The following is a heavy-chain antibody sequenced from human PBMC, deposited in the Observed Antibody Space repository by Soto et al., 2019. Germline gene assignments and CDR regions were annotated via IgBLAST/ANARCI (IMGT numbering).Heavy chain of an antibody. V-gene: IGHV2-5*02. CDR3: AHRVLRTVFGLVTTTAIYFDF. J-gene: IGHJ4*02. D-gene: IGHD3-3*01. Sequence: QITLNESGPTVVRPTETLTLTCRFSGFSLTTSGVGVGWIRQSPGKAPEWLALIYWDDDKRYSAYLKSRLTITKDTSKHEVVLTLSDLDPTDTATYYCAHRVLRTVFGLVTTTAIYFDFWGQGTPVAVSS. CDR2: IYWDDDK. CDR1: GFSLTTSGVG.